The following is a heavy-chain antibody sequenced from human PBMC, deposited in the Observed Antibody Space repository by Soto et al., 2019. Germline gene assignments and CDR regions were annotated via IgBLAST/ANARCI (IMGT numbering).Heavy chain of an antibody. CDR1: GYTFASYG. Sequence: ASVKVSCKASGYTFASYGISWVRQAPGQGHEWMGWISAYNGNTNYAQKLQGRVTMTTDTSTSTAYMELRSLRSDDTAVYYCARDLHYDFWSGYYKIDAFDIWGQGTMVTVSS. J-gene: IGHJ3*02. D-gene: IGHD3-3*01. CDR3: ARDLHYDFWSGYYKIDAFDI. V-gene: IGHV1-18*01. CDR2: ISAYNGNT.